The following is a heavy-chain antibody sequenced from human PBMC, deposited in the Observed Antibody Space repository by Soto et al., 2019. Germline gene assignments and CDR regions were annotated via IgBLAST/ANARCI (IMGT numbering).Heavy chain of an antibody. CDR2: ISAYNGNT. CDR1: GYTFTSYG. J-gene: IGHJ6*02. Sequence: RASVKVSCKASGYTFTSYGISWVRQAPGQGLEWMGWISAYNGNTNYAQKLQGRVTMTTDTSTSTAYMELRSLRSDDTAVYYCARGAPLDYDFWSGYSLDYYYGMDVWGQGTTVTVSS. V-gene: IGHV1-18*01. D-gene: IGHD3-3*01. CDR3: ARGAPLDYDFWSGYSLDYYYGMDV.